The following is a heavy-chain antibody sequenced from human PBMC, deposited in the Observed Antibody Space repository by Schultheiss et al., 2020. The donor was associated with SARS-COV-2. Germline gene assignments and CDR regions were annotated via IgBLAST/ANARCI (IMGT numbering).Heavy chain of an antibody. CDR3: AKDYYGSGTYPDY. J-gene: IGHJ4*02. D-gene: IGHD3-10*01. CDR2: IYSGGST. V-gene: IGHV3-66*02. CDR1: GFTVSDNY. Sequence: GGSLRLSCTASGFTVSDNYMIWVRQAPGKGLEWVSVIYSGGSTYYADSVKGRFTISRDNSKNTLYLQMNSLRTEDTAVYYCAKDYYGSGTYPDYWGQGTLVTVSS.